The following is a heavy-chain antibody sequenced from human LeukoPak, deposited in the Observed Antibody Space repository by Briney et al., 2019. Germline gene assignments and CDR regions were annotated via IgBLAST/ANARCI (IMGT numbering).Heavy chain of an antibody. V-gene: IGHV3-23*01. J-gene: IGHJ4*02. Sequence: GESLRLSCAASGFTFSSYAMSWVRQAPGKGLEWVSAISGSGGITSYADSVKGRFTISRDNSKNTLYLQMNSLRSEDTAVYYCARGNDGEFDYWGQGTLVTVSS. D-gene: IGHD3-10*01. CDR2: ISGSGGIT. CDR1: GFTFSSYA. CDR3: ARGNDGEFDY.